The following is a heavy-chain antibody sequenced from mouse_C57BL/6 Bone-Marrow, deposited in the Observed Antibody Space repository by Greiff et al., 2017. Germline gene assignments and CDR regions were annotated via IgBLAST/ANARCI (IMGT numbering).Heavy chain of an antibody. CDR1: GFSFNTYA. D-gene: IGHD6-1*01. CDR2: IRSKSNNYAT. V-gene: IGHV10-1*01. CDR3: VRRGGSPYYYAMDY. Sequence: EVQGVESGGGLVQPKGSLKLSCAASGFSFNTYAMNWVRQAPGKGLEWVARIRSKSNNYATYYADSVKDRFTISRDDSESMLYLQMNNLKTEDTAMDCCVRRGGSPYYYAMDYWGQGTSVTVSS. J-gene: IGHJ4*01.